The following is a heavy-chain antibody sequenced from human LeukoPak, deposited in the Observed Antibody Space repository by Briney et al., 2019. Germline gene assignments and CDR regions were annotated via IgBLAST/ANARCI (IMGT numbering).Heavy chain of an antibody. CDR2: IYYGGST. J-gene: IGHJ5*02. CDR3: ARVEYSSSWSWFDP. D-gene: IGHD6-13*01. V-gene: IGHV4-59*01. Sequence: PSETLSLTCTVSGGSISSYYWSWIRQPPGKGLEWIGYIYYGGSTNYNPSLKSRVTISVDTSKNQFSLKLSSVTAADTAVYYCARVEYSSSWSWFDPWGQGTLVTVSS. CDR1: GGSISSYY.